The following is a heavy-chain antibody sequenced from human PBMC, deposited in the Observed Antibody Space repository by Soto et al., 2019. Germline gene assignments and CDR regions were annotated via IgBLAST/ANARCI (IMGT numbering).Heavy chain of an antibody. CDR2: ISYDGSNK. Sequence: PGGSLRLSCAASGFTFSSYGIHWVRQAPGKGLEWVAVISYDGSNKYYADSVKGRFTISRDNSKNTLYLQMNSLRAEDTAVYYCAKDILASYGSGSSFDYWGQGTLVTVSS. D-gene: IGHD3-10*01. CDR1: GFTFSSYG. CDR3: AKDILASYGSGSSFDY. J-gene: IGHJ4*02. V-gene: IGHV3-30*18.